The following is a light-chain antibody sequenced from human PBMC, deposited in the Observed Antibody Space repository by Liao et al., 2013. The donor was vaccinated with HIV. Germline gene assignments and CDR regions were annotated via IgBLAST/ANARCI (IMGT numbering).Light chain of an antibody. CDR2: KDT. J-gene: IGLJ2*01. Sequence: SFDLTQPPSVSVSPGQTARITCSGDALPNQYAHWYQQKPGQAPVLVIYKDTERPSGIPERFSGSNSGNTATLTISGTQAMDEADYYCQAWDSNEVIFGGGTKLSVL. V-gene: IGLV3-25*02. CDR3: QAWDSNEVI. CDR1: ALPNQY.